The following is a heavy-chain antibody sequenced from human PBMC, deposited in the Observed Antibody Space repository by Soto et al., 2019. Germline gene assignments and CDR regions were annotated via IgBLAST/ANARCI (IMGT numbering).Heavy chain of an antibody. J-gene: IGHJ4*02. Sequence: PGGSLRLSCVASGITFRTRAMNWVRQAPGEGLEWVSVITDSGGDSKYADSVRGRFTISRDNSKNTLYLQMNSLRADDSAVYYCASGSSDSYPGGRIFDFWGRGTLVTVSS. D-gene: IGHD2-21*01. CDR2: ITDSGGDS. CDR3: ASGSSDSYPGGRIFDF. V-gene: IGHV3-23*01. CDR1: GITFRTRA.